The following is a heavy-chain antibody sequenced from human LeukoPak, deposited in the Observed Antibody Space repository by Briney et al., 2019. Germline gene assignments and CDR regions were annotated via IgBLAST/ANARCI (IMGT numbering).Heavy chain of an antibody. V-gene: IGHV4-30-4*07. CDR3: ARVRAPYDILTGYWSYFDY. J-gene: IGHJ4*02. CDR2: IYYSGST. Sequence: PSETLSLTCTVSGGSISSGGYSWSWIRQPPGKGLEWIGYIYYSGSTYYNPSLKSRVTISVDTSKNQFSLKLSSVTAADTAVYYCARVRAPYDILTGYWSYFDYWGQGTLVTVSS. D-gene: IGHD3-9*01. CDR1: GGSISSGGYS.